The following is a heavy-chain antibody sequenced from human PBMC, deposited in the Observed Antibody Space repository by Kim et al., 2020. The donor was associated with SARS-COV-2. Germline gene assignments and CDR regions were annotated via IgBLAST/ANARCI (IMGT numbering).Heavy chain of an antibody. Sequence: DSVKGRFTVSRDNSKNTVYLQVNSLRDEDTAIYYCAKGKDGDYYDSTGYYYWGQGTLVTVSS. J-gene: IGHJ4*02. D-gene: IGHD3-22*01. CDR3: AKGKDGDYYDSTGYYY. V-gene: IGHV3-23*01.